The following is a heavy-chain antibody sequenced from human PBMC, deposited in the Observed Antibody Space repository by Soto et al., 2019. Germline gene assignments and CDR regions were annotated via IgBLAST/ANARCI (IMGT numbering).Heavy chain of an antibody. CDR3: ARWGTTWGLDV. Sequence: QVQLVESGGGVVQPGTSLRLSCVGSGFTFRSYVIHWVRQAPGKGLEWVALTSYDGTNKFYDDSVKGRFTISRDNSKNTVDLPMDRLILEGTALYYCARWGTTWGLDVWGQGTLVSVSS. CDR2: TSYDGTNK. J-gene: IGHJ4*02. V-gene: IGHV3-30*05. CDR1: GFTFRSYV. D-gene: IGHD2-21*01.